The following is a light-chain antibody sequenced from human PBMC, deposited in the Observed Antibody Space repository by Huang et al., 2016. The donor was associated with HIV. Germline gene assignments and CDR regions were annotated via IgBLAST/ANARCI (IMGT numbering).Light chain of an antibody. V-gene: IGKV1-5*03. J-gene: IGKJ1*01. CDR2: EIS. CDR1: QTISSW. CDR3: QYGET. Sequence: DIQMTQSPSTLSAFVGDRLTTTCRASQTISSWLTWYQQKPGKAPRLLIYEISSLESGVPSRFSGSGSGTEVTLTISSLQPDDIGTYYCQYGETFGQGSKVEVK.